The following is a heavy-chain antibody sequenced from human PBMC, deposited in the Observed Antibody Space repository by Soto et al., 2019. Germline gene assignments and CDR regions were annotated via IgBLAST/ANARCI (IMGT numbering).Heavy chain of an antibody. Sequence: QVQLVQSGAEVKKPGSSVKVSCKASGGTFSSYAISWVRQAPGQGLEWMGGIIPIFGTANYAQKFQGRVTSTADESTSTADMELSSLRSEDTAVYYCARDPNYYGSGSINYYYYGMDVWGQGTTVTVSS. CDR1: GGTFSSYA. CDR2: IIPIFGTA. J-gene: IGHJ6*02. CDR3: ARDPNYYGSGSINYYYYGMDV. V-gene: IGHV1-69*12. D-gene: IGHD3-10*01.